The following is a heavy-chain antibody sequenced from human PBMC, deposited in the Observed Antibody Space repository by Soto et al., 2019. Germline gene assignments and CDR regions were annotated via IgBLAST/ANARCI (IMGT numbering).Heavy chain of an antibody. Sequence: ASVKVSCKASGYTFTSYGISWVRQAPGQGLEWMGWISAYNGNTNYAQKLQGRVTMTTDTSTSTAYMELRSLRSDDTAVYYCARVSGYCSGGSCYYYYHGMDVWGQGTTVTV. D-gene: IGHD2-15*01. J-gene: IGHJ6*02. CDR3: ARVSGYCSGGSCYYYYHGMDV. CDR1: GYTFTSYG. V-gene: IGHV1-18*01. CDR2: ISAYNGNT.